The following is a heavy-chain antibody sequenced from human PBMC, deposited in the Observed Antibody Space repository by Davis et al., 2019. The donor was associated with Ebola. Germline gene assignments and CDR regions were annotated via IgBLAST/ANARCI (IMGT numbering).Heavy chain of an antibody. CDR2: ISYDGSNK. CDR3: ARTLGYCSSTSCYSYYFDY. CDR1: GFTFSSYA. D-gene: IGHD2-2*01. J-gene: IGHJ4*02. Sequence: GESLKISCAASGFTFSSYAMHWVRQAPGKGLEWVAVISYDGSNKYYADSVKGRFTISRDNSKNTLYLQMNSLRAEDTAVYYCARTLGYCSSTSCYSYYFDYWGQGTLVTVSS. V-gene: IGHV3-30-3*01.